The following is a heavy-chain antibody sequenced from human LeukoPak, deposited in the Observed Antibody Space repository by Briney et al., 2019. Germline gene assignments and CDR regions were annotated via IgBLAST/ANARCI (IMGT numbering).Heavy chain of an antibody. J-gene: IGHJ5*02. CDR2: SNTNTGNP. Sequence: ASVKVSCKASGYTFTSYAMNWVRQAPGRGLEWMGWSNTNTGNPTYAQGFTGRFVFSLDTSVSTAYLQISSLKAEDTAVYYCARDHMTMVAAIGSGFDPWGQGTLVTVSS. V-gene: IGHV7-4-1*02. CDR1: GYTFTSYA. CDR3: ARDHMTMVAAIGSGFDP. D-gene: IGHD2-15*01.